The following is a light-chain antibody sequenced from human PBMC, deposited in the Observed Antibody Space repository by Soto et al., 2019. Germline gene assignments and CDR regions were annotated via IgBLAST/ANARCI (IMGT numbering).Light chain of an antibody. CDR3: QQINSYPRT. Sequence: DIQMTQSPSTLSASVGDGVTITCRASQSISNWLAWYQQKQGKAPKLLIYDASSLESGVPSRFSGSGSGTEFTLTISSLQPDHFATYYCQQINSYPRTFGQGTKVDIK. J-gene: IGKJ1*01. CDR1: QSISNW. V-gene: IGKV1-5*01. CDR2: DAS.